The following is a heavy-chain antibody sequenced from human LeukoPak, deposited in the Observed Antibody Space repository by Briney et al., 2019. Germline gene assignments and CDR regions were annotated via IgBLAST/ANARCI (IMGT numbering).Heavy chain of an antibody. V-gene: IGHV3-11*04. D-gene: IGHD3-22*01. CDR2: ISSSGSTI. Sequence: PGGSLRLSCAASGFTFSDYYMSWIRQAPGKGLEWVSYISSSGSTIYYADSVKGRFTISRDNAKNSLYLQMNSLRAEDTAVYYCAIDLYDSSRAGAFDIWGQGTMVTVSS. J-gene: IGHJ3*02. CDR3: AIDLYDSSRAGAFDI. CDR1: GFTFSDYY.